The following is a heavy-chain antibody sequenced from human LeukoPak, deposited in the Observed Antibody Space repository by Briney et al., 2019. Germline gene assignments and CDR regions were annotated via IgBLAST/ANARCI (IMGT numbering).Heavy chain of an antibody. Sequence: GGSLRLSCAASGFTFSSYWMHWVRQAPGKGLVWVSRINSDGTTTNYADSVKGRFTISRDNSKNTLYLQMISLRADDTAVYYCARGTGGSYYGFDFGGQGTLVTVSS. CDR1: GFTFSSYW. CDR2: INSDGTTT. D-gene: IGHD1-26*01. CDR3: ARGTGGSYYGFDF. J-gene: IGHJ4*02. V-gene: IGHV3-74*01.